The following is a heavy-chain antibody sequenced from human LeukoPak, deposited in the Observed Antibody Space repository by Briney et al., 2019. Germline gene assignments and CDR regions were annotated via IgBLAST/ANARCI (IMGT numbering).Heavy chain of an antibody. CDR3: AKVRDASYYYYMDV. D-gene: IGHD3-3*01. CDR2: ISGSGVTT. CDR1: GFTFSSYA. Sequence: PGGSLRLSCAASGFTFSSYAMNWVRQAPGKGLEWVSAISGSGVTTYYADSVKGRITISRDNSKNTLFLQMNSLRAEDTAIYYCAKVRDASYYYYMDVWGKGTTVTVSS. J-gene: IGHJ6*03. V-gene: IGHV3-23*01.